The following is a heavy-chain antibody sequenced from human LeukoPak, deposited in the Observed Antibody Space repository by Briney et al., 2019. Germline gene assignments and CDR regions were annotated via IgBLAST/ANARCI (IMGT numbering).Heavy chain of an antibody. CDR3: AREGTVTLDY. V-gene: IGHV3-21*01. CDR2: ISISSDFI. D-gene: IGHD4-17*01. J-gene: IGHJ4*02. Sequence: PGGSLRLSCAASGFTFSSHNMKWVRQAPGKGLECVSSISISSDFICYADSVAGRFTVSRDNVKNSLYLQMNSLRAEDTAMYYCAREGTVTLDYWGQGTLVTVSS. CDR1: GFTFSSHN.